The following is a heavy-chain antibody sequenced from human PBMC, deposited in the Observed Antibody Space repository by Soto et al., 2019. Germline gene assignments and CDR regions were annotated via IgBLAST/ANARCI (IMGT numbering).Heavy chain of an antibody. Sequence: EVQLLESGGGLVQPGGSLRLSCAASGFTFSNYAMSWVRQAPGKGLEWVSAISGGSGRTYYAGSVQGRFTISRDNSNNPLFLQMNSLRPEDTAIYYCAKDEGGAGYCSLTSCLPGYWGQGPLVTVSS. CDR2: ISGGSGRT. D-gene: IGHD2-2*01. J-gene: IGHJ4*02. CDR3: AKDEGGAGYCSLTSCLPGY. CDR1: GFTFSNYA. V-gene: IGHV3-23*01.